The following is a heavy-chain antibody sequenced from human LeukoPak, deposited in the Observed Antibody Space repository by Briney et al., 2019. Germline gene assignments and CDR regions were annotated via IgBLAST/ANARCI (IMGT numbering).Heavy chain of an antibody. J-gene: IGHJ4*02. Sequence: GGSLRLSWVASGFTFSSFAMSWVRQAPGKGLEWVSHINNFGGVTFYADSVKGRFTISRDNSKNTLYLEMKSLRAEDTAIYYCARRALVRGVNITPFFDYWGQGTLVTVSS. CDR1: GFTFSSFA. CDR3: ARRALVRGVNITPFFDY. D-gene: IGHD3-10*01. V-gene: IGHV3-23*01. CDR2: INNFGGVT.